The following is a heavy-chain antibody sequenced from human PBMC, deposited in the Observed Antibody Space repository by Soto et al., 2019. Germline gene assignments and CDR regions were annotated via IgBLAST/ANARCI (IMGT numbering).Heavy chain of an antibody. CDR1: GFTFSSYG. V-gene: IGHV3-33*01. D-gene: IGHD3-10*01. CDR3: ARVRGGSGSYYKTLDY. J-gene: IGHJ4*01. CDR2: IWYDGSNK. Sequence: QVQLVESGGGVVQPGRSLRLSCAASGFTFSSYGMHWVRQAPGKGLEWVAVIWYDGSNKYYADSVKGRFTISRDNSKNTLYLQMNSLRAEYTAVYYCARVRGGSGSYYKTLDYWGQGTLVTVSS.